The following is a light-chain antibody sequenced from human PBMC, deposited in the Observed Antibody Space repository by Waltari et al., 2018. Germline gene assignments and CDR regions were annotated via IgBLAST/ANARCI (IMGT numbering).Light chain of an antibody. J-gene: IGKJ2*01. CDR2: AAT. CDR1: QSIASY. Sequence: DIQMTQSPSSLSASVGDRVTITCRASQSIASYLNWYQKKPGEGPKVLFFAATGLQSGVPSRFSGSGAGTEFTLTVTSLQPEDFATYYCQQSYSTPYTFGQGTNLDIK. CDR3: QQSYSTPYT. V-gene: IGKV1-39*01.